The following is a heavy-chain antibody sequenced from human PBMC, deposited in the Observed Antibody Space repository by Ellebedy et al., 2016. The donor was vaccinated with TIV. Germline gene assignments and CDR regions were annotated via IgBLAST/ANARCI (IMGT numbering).Heavy chain of an antibody. D-gene: IGHD3-22*01. CDR3: AREYYYKNGGPGNY. CDR1: GFTFSSYW. J-gene: IGHJ4*02. CDR2: IKQDGSKR. Sequence: GESLKISCAASGFTFSSYWMSWVRQAPGKGLEWVANIKQDGSKRFYVDSVKGRITISRDNAKNSLYLQMDSLGADDTAVYYCAREYYYKNGGPGNYWGQGILVTVSS. V-gene: IGHV3-7*01.